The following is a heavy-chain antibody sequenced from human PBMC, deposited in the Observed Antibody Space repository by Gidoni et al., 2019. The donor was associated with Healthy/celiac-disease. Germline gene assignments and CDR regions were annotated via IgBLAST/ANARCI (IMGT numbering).Heavy chain of an antibody. CDR3: AREAYSSSWTKHADYYYYGMDV. CDR1: GFTFSSYA. Sequence: QVQLVESGRGVVQPGRSLSFSCAASGFTFSSYAIHCVRPAPGKGLGWVAIISYDGSNKDYADSVKGRFTISGDNSKNTLYLQMNSLRAEDTAVYYCAREAYSSSWTKHADYYYYGMDVWGQGTTVTVSS. J-gene: IGHJ6*02. CDR2: ISYDGSNK. D-gene: IGHD6-13*01. V-gene: IGHV3-30-3*01.